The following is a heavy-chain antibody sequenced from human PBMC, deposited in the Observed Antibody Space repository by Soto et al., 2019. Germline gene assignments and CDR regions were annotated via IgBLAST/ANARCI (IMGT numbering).Heavy chain of an antibody. Sequence: EVQLVESGGGLVQPGGSLRLSCAASGFTFSSYSMNWVRQAPGKGLEWVSYISSSSSTKYYADSVKGRFTISRDNAKNSLYLQMNSLRVEDTPVYYCARDAGIVVVVAAPYYFDYWGQGTLVTVS. CDR1: GFTFSSYS. J-gene: IGHJ4*02. CDR2: ISSSSSTK. V-gene: IGHV3-48*01. CDR3: ARDAGIVVVVAAPYYFDY. D-gene: IGHD2-15*01.